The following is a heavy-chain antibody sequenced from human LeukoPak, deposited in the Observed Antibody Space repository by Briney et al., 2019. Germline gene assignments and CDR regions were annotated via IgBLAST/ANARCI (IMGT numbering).Heavy chain of an antibody. CDR1: GFTFSSYS. J-gene: IGHJ3*02. V-gene: IGHV3-21*01. CDR2: ISSSSSYI. D-gene: IGHD5-24*01. CDR3: ARESIGEMATIFDAFDI. Sequence: GGALRLSRAASGFTFSSYSMNWVRQAPGKGLEWVSSISSSSSYIYYADSVKGRFTISRDNPKNSLYLQMHSLRAEDTAVYYCARESIGEMATIFDAFDIWGQGTMVTVSS.